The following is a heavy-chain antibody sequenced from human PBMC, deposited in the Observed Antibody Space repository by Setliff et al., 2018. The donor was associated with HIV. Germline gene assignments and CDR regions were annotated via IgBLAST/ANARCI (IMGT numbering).Heavy chain of an antibody. CDR2: VTGNGART. D-gene: IGHD3-9*01. V-gene: IGHV3-23*01. J-gene: IGHJ4*02. CDR1: GFTFSNYV. Sequence: GGSLRLSCAASGFTFSNYVMTWVRQAPGKGLGWVSSVTGNGARTFYADSVKGRFTISRDTSKNTMYLQMNSLRAEDTAVYYCAKTSNTGYLFCSDYWGQGTLVTVSS. CDR3: AKTSNTGYLFCSDY.